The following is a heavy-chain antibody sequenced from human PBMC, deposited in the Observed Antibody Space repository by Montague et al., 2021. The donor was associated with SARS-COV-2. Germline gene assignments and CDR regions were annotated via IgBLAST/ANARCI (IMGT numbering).Heavy chain of an antibody. D-gene: IGHD3-10*01. CDR2: MYYSGSA. V-gene: IGHV4-39*07. CDR3: ARDDIVLQGVTKGMDV. CDR1: GGSISSSNYY. Sequence: SETLSLTCTVSGGSISSSNYYWGWIRQPPGKGLEWIGYMYYSGSADDNRPLKSRVTIAIDTSENQFSLKLSSVTAADTAVYYCARDDIVLQGVTKGMDVGGQGTTVT. J-gene: IGHJ6*02.